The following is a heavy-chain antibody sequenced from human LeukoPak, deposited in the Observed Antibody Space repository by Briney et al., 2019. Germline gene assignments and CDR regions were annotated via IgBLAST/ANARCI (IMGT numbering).Heavy chain of an antibody. J-gene: IGHJ5*02. Sequence: SETLSLTCAVYGGSFSGYYWSWIRQPPGKGLGWIGEIYHSGSTNYNPSLKSRVTISVDKSKNQFSLKLSSVTAADTAVYYCAREVEFYYYGSGSYYFWFDPWGQGTLVTVSS. V-gene: IGHV4-34*01. CDR3: AREVEFYYYGSGSYYFWFDP. D-gene: IGHD3-10*01. CDR1: GGSFSGYY. CDR2: IYHSGST.